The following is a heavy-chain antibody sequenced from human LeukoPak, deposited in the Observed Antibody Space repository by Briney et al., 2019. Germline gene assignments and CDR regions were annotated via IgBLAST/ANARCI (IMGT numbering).Heavy chain of an antibody. CDR1: GGSISSSSYY. D-gene: IGHD1-7*01. CDR2: IYYSGST. V-gene: IGHV4-39*07. Sequence: SETLSLTCTVSGGSISSSSYYWGWIRQPPGMGLEWIGSIYYSGSTYYNPSLKSRVTISVDTSKNQFSLKLSSVTAADTAVYYCARVTNWNYGRYFDLWGRGTLVTVSS. J-gene: IGHJ2*01. CDR3: ARVTNWNYGRYFDL.